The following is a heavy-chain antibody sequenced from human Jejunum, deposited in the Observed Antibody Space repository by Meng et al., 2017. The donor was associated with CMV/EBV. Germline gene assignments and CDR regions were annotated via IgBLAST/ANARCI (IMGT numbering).Heavy chain of an antibody. Sequence: QLQLQESGPGLVKPSEPLSLTCTGSGGSISSTSYYWVWIRQPPGKGLEWIGGVYYSGNTYYNPSLKSRVTLSVDTSKNQFSLKLNSVTAADTAVYHCARDALREGYFDLWGRGTLVTVSS. CDR2: VYYSGNT. CDR1: GGSISSTSYY. V-gene: IGHV4-39*07. D-gene: IGHD4-17*01. J-gene: IGHJ2*01. CDR3: ARDALREGYFDL.